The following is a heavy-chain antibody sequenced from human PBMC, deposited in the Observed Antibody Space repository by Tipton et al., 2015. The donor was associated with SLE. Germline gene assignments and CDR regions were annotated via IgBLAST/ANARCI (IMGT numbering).Heavy chain of an antibody. D-gene: IGHD5-12*01. CDR1: GGSFSGYY. Sequence: TLSLTCAVYGGSFSGYYWSWIRQPPGKGLEWIGEINHSGSTNYNPSLKSRVTISVDTSKNQFSLKLSSVTAADTAVYYCARGWGYDSLYYYYGMDVWGQGTTVTVSS. J-gene: IGHJ6*02. CDR3: ARGWGYDSLYYYYGMDV. V-gene: IGHV4-34*01. CDR2: INHSGST.